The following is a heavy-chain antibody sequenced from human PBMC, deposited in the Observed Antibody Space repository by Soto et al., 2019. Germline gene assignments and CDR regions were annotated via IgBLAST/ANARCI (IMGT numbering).Heavy chain of an antibody. CDR1: GFTVSSNY. V-gene: IGHV3-66*01. D-gene: IGHD3-9*01. CDR3: ARLYYDILPGYHYYFDY. CDR2: IYSGGST. Sequence: EVQLVESGGGLVQPGGSLRLSCAASGFTVSSNYMSWVRQAPGKGLEWVSVIYSGGSTYYADSVKGRFTISRDNSKNTLYLQMNSLRAEDTAVYYCARLYYDILPGYHYYFDYWGQGTLVTVSS. J-gene: IGHJ4*02.